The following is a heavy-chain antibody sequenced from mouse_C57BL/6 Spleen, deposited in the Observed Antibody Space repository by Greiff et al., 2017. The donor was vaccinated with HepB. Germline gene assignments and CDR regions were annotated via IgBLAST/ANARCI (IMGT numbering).Heavy chain of an antibody. CDR1: GYTFTSYW. D-gene: IGHD1-1*02. Sequence: VQLKQPGAELVRPGSSVKLSCKASGYTFTSYWMHWVKQRPIQGLEWIGNIDPSDSETHYNQKFKDKATLTVDKSSSTAYMQLSSLTSEDSAVYYCARNGGGYFDYWGQGTTLTVSS. CDR3: ARNGGGYFDY. CDR2: IDPSDSET. V-gene: IGHV1-52*01. J-gene: IGHJ2*01.